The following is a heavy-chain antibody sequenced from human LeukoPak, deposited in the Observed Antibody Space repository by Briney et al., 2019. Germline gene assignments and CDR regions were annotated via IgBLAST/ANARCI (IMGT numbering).Heavy chain of an antibody. V-gene: IGHV1-18*01. J-gene: IGHJ4*02. D-gene: IGHD2-2*01. CDR1: GYTFTSYA. CDR3: PILGYCSSTSCYGVYY. CDR2: ISTYNGDT. Sequence: ASVKVSCKASGYTFTSYAISWVRQAPGQGLEWMGCISTYNGDTSYAQKFQGRVSMTTVTSTSTVYMELRSLRSDDTAVYYCPILGYCSSTSCYGVYYWGQGTLVTVSS.